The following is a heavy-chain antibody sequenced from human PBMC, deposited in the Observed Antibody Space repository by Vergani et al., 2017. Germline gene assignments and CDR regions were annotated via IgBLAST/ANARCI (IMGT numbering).Heavy chain of an antibody. D-gene: IGHD1-1*01. V-gene: IGHV1-2*02. CDR3: ARDRAIVATISGTTRTRGTDY. Sequence: QVQLVQSGAEVKKPGASVKVSCMTSGYTFIGYYIHWLRQAPGQGFEWMGWCNPNSGGTNYAQKFQGRVTMTRNPSISTAYMELSRLKSDDTAVYYCARDRAIVATISGTTRTRGTDYWGQGTLVTVSS. CDR1: GYTFIGYY. J-gene: IGHJ4*02. CDR2: CNPNSGGT.